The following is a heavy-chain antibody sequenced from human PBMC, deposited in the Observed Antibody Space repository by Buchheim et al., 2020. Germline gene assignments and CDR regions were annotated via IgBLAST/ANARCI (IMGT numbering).Heavy chain of an antibody. J-gene: IGHJ4*02. CDR1: GFTVSGYW. CDR2: INSDGGT. V-gene: IGHV3-74*01. CDR3: ARGGYSTDGSSDY. D-gene: IGHD5-24*01. Sequence: EVHLVESGGGLVQPGGSLRLSCAASGFTVSGYWMHWVRHVPGQGLVWVSRINSDGGTNYADSVTGRFTISRDNAKNMVYLQMNSLRAEDTAIYYCARGGYSTDGSSDYWGQGTL.